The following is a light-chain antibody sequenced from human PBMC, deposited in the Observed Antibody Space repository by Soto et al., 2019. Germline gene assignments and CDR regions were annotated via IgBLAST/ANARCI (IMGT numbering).Light chain of an antibody. V-gene: IGKV3-15*01. CDR1: QNINTN. J-gene: IGKJ4*01. Sequence: EIEMTQSPATLSLSPGERATLSCRASQNINTNLVWYQQSPGRAPRLFIYHTSTRATGIPDRFSDSGSGTEFTLTISSLQSEDFALYYCQQYTVWPFTFGGGTRVEIK. CDR3: QQYTVWPFT. CDR2: HTS.